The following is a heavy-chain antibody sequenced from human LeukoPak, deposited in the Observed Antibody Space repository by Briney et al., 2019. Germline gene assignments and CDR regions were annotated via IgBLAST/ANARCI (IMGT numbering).Heavy chain of an antibody. CDR3: ASCSSTSCYKVWRYYYYYYYMDV. D-gene: IGHD2-2*02. CDR1: GGTFSSYA. J-gene: IGHJ6*03. CDR2: IIPIFGTA. Sequence: SVKVSCKASGGTFSSYAISWVRQAPGQGLEWMGGIIPIFGTANYAQKFQGRVTITTDESTSTAYMELSSLRSEDTAVYYCASCSSTSCYKVWRYYYYYYYMDVWGKGTTVTVSS. V-gene: IGHV1-69*05.